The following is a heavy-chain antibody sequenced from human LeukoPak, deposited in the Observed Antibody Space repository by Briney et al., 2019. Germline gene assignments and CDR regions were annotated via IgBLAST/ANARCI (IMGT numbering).Heavy chain of an antibody. CDR1: GFTFSSYW. Sequence: GGSLRLSCGASGFTFSSYWMSWVRQAPGKGPEWVANIKEDGSEKYYVDSVKGRFIISRDNAKNSLYLHMNDLRAEDTAVYYCARVMYWGYSYGLNVDYWGQGTLVTVSS. J-gene: IGHJ4*02. CDR2: IKEDGSEK. CDR3: ARVMYWGYSYGLNVDY. V-gene: IGHV3-7*03. D-gene: IGHD5-18*01.